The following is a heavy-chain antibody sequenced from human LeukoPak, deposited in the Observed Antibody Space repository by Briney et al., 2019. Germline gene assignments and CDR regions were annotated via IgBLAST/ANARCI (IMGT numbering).Heavy chain of an antibody. Sequence: GGSLRLSCAASGFTFSSYSMNWVRQAPGKGLEWVSYISSSSSTIYYADSVKGRFTVSRDNAKNSLYLQMNSLRAEDTAVYYCARDRGYYYYYYMDVWGKGTTVTVSS. CDR2: ISSSSSTI. CDR1: GFTFSSYS. V-gene: IGHV3-48*01. CDR3: ARDRGYYYYYYMDV. J-gene: IGHJ6*03.